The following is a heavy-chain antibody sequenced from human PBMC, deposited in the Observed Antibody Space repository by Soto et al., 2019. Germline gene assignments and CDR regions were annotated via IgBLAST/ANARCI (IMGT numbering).Heavy chain of an antibody. V-gene: IGHV3-21*01. CDR1: GFTFSSYS. J-gene: IGHJ4*02. CDR2: ISSSSSYI. CDR3: ARVGSYGGKGY. Sequence: EVQLVESGGGLVKPGGSLRVSCAASGFTFSSYSMNCVRQAPGKGLEWVSSISSSSSYIYYADSVKGRFTISRDNAKNSLYLQMNSLRAEDTAVYYCARVGSYGGKGYWGQGTLVTVSS. D-gene: IGHD4-17*01.